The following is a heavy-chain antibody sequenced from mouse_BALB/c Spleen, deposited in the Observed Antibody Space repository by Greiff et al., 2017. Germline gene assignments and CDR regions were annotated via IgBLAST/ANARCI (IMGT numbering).Heavy chain of an antibody. CDR2: ISTYYGDA. Sequence: QVQLQQSGAELVRPGVSVKISCKGSGYTFTDYAMHWVKQSHAKSLEWIGVISTYYGDASYNQKFKGKATMTVDKSSSTAYMELARLTSEDSAIYYCARGGYYGSSYEGYFDYWGQGTTLTVSS. D-gene: IGHD1-1*01. CDR3: ARGGYYGSSYEGYFDY. J-gene: IGHJ2*01. CDR1: GYTFTDYA. V-gene: IGHV1S137*01.